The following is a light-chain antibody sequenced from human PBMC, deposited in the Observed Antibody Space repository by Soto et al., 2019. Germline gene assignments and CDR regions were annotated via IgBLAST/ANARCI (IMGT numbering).Light chain of an antibody. J-gene: IGKJ5*01. CDR3: QQYGSSPA. CDR2: GAS. Sequence: ELVLTQSPGTLSLSPGERATLSCRASQSVSSSYLAWYQQKPGQAPRLLIYGASSRATGIPDRFSGSGSGTDFTLTISRLEPEDFAVYYCQQYGSSPALGQGTRLEIK. V-gene: IGKV3-20*01. CDR1: QSVSSSY.